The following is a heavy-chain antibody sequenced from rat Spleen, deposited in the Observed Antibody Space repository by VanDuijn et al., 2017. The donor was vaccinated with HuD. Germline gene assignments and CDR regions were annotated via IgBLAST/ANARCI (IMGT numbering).Heavy chain of an antibody. CDR1: GFTFSNYG. Sequence: EVHLVESGGGLVQPGRSLKLSCAASGFTFSNYGMYWIRQAPTKGLEWVASISPSSGSTYYRDSVKGRFTISRDNARSTLYLQMDSLRSEDTATYYCATDDSRISRFAYWGQGTLVTVSS. CDR3: ATDDSRISRFAY. V-gene: IGHV5-19*01. J-gene: IGHJ3*01. D-gene: IGHD2-7*01. CDR2: ISPSSGST.